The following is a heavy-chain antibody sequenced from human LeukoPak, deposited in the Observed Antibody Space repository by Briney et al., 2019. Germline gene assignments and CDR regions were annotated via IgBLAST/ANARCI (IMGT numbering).Heavy chain of an antibody. D-gene: IGHD3-10*02. CDR2: INQDGSEK. V-gene: IGHV3-7*01. J-gene: IGHJ4*02. Sequence: GGSLRLSCAASGFSFSTYWMSWVRQAPGKGLEWVANINQDGSEKYYVDSVKGRFTISRDNAKNSLYLQMNSLRAEDTAVYYCARESSFTMSEGYWGQGTLVTVSS. CDR3: ARESSFTMSEGY. CDR1: GFSFSTYW.